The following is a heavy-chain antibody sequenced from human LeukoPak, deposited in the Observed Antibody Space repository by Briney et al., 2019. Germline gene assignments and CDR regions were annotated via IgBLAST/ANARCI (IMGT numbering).Heavy chain of an antibody. CDR1: GGSISSYY. Sequence: SETLSLTCTVSGGSISSYYWSWIRQPPGKGLEWIGYIYYSGSTNYNPSLKSRVTISVDTSKNQFSLKLSSVTAADTAVYYCARNQSPDIVVVPAARYFDLWGRGTLVTVSS. D-gene: IGHD2-2*01. J-gene: IGHJ2*01. CDR2: IYYSGST. CDR3: ARNQSPDIVVVPAARYFDL. V-gene: IGHV4-59*08.